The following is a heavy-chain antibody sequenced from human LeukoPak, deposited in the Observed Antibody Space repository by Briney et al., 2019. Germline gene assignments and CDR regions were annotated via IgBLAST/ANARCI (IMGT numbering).Heavy chain of an antibody. CDR3: ARDGESSGYYDYFDY. CDR1: GGTFSSYA. V-gene: IGHV1-69*05. CDR2: IIPIFGTA. J-gene: IGHJ4*02. D-gene: IGHD3-22*01. Sequence: SVKVSCKASGGTFSSYAISWVRQAPGQGLEWMGGIIPIFGTANYAQKLQGRVTMTTDTSTSTAYMELRSLRSDDTAVYYCARDGESSGYYDYFDYWGQGTLVTVSS.